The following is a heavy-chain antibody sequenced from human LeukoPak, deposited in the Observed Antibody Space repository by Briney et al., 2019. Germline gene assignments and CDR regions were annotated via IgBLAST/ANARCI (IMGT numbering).Heavy chain of an antibody. CDR3: ARQLYGSDY. D-gene: IGHD4-17*01. V-gene: IGHV4-34*01. Sequence: SETLSLTCAVSGVSFSTYYWSWIRQSPEKGLEWIGEVNHSGYANYNPSLKSRVTISVDTSKNQFSLKLSSVTAADTAVYYCARQLYGSDYWGQGTLVTVSS. CDR1: GVSFSTYY. J-gene: IGHJ4*02. CDR2: VNHSGYA.